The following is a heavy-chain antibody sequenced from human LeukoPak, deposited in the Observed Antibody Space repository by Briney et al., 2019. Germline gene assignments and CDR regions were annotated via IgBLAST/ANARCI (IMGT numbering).Heavy chain of an antibody. D-gene: IGHD5-18*01. CDR2: VHLDGRT. CDR3: AREGWIQLWAHQYYFDY. J-gene: IGHJ4*02. V-gene: IGHV4-4*02. Sequence: SETLSLTCGVSGGSVSSTNWWTWIRQPPGKGLEWIGEVHLDGRTNFNPSLKSRVTMSADTSKNQFSLKLSSVTAADTAVYYCAREGWIQLWAHQYYFDYWGQGTLVTVSS. CDR1: GGSVSSTNW.